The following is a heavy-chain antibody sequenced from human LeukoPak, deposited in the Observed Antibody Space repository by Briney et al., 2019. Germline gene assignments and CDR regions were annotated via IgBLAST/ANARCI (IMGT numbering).Heavy chain of an antibody. CDR3: ARRDCSSSSCHYYYYYMDV. Sequence: RGASVKVSCKASGYTFTNFGISWVRQAPGQGLEWLGWITTYNGNTNYAQKVQDRVTMTTDTSTNTAYMELRSLTSDDTAVYYCARRDCSSSSCHYYYYYMDVWGQGTTVTVSS. CDR1: GYTFTNFG. V-gene: IGHV1-18*01. J-gene: IGHJ6*02. CDR2: ITTYNGNT. D-gene: IGHD2-2*01.